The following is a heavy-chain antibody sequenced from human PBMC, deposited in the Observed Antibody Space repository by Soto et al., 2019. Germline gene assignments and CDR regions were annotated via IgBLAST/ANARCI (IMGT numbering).Heavy chain of an antibody. Sequence: ASVKVSCKASGYTFTGYYMHWGRQAPGQGLEWMGWINPNSGGTIYAQKFQGWVTMTRDTSIRTAYMEPSRLRSDDTAVYYCARELTGSGALPHPGHAFDIWGQGTMVTVSS. D-gene: IGHD1-26*01. J-gene: IGHJ3*02. V-gene: IGHV1-2*04. CDR3: ARELTGSGALPHPGHAFDI. CDR2: INPNSGGT. CDR1: GYTFTGYY.